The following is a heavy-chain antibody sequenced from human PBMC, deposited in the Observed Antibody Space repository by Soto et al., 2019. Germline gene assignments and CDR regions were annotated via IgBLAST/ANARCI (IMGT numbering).Heavy chain of an antibody. J-gene: IGHJ6*02. Sequence: GGSLRLSCAASGFTFDDYAMHWVRQAPGKGLEWVSGISWNSGSIGYADSVKGRFTISRDNAKNSLYLQMNSLRAEDTALYYCAKDEVPAAISRYYYGMDVWGQGTTVTVSS. CDR2: ISWNSGSI. CDR3: AKDEVPAAISRYYYGMDV. V-gene: IGHV3-9*01. D-gene: IGHD2-2*02. CDR1: GFTFDDYA.